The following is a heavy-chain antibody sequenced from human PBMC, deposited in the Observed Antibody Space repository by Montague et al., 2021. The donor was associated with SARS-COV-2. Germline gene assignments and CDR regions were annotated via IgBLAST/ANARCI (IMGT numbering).Heavy chain of an antibody. Sequence: TLSLTCAVSGASISNGGYTWSWIRRPPGKGLEWIGYTYQSGTTRYNPSLKSRVTMSVDKSKNQFSLQLTSVIAADTAIYFCARSMIRGGLNWFDPWGQGTLVTVSS. CDR3: ARSMIRGGLNWFDP. CDR2: TYQSGTT. J-gene: IGHJ5*02. V-gene: IGHV4-30-2*01. CDR1: GASISNGGYT. D-gene: IGHD3-10*01.